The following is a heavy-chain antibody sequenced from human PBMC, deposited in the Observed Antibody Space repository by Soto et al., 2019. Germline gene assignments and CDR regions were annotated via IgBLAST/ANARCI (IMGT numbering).Heavy chain of an antibody. CDR1: AFSLTSCS. CDR3: AKGEMATIRNSFDP. J-gene: IGHJ5*02. D-gene: IGHD5-12*01. Sequence: GGSLRLSCVTSAFSLTSCSMSWVRQTPGKGLEWVSALSLSGGATYYADSVKGRFTISRDTSTNTLYLQMSNLRAEDTAIYYCAKGEMATIRNSFDPWGQGTLVTVSS. CDR2: LSLSGGAT. V-gene: IGHV3-23*01.